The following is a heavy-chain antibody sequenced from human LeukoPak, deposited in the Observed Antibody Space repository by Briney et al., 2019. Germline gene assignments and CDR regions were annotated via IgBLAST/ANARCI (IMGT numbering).Heavy chain of an antibody. Sequence: GGSLRLSCAASGFTFSSYGMHWVRQAPGKGLEWVAFIRYDGSNKYYADSVKGRFTISRDNSKNTLYLQMNSLRAADTAVYYCASLTYYDILTGYPFDYWGQGTLVTVSS. CDR3: ASLTYYDILTGYPFDY. CDR2: IRYDGSNK. J-gene: IGHJ4*02. V-gene: IGHV3-30*02. CDR1: GFTFSSYG. D-gene: IGHD3-9*01.